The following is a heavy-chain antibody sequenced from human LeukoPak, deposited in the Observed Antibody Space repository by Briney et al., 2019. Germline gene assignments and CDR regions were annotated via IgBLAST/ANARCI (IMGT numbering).Heavy chain of an antibody. CDR1: GYTFTDYY. D-gene: IGHD6-13*01. CDR3: ATGLGAAGTRGY. J-gene: IGHJ4*02. V-gene: IGHV1-69-2*01. Sequence: ASVKVSCKVSGYTFTDYYMHWVQQAPRKGLEWMGLVDPEDGETIYAEKFQGRVTITADTSTDTAYMELSSLRSEDTAVYYCATGLGAAGTRGYWGQGTLVTVSS. CDR2: VDPEDGET.